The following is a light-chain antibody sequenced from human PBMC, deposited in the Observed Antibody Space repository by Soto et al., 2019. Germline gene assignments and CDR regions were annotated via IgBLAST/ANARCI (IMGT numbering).Light chain of an antibody. CDR1: SSNIGAGYD. J-gene: IGLJ1*01. V-gene: IGLV1-40*01. CDR2: GHT. CDR3: QSYDRTLSGCV. Sequence: QSVLTQPPSASGTPGQRVTISCTGSSSNIGAGYDVNWYQQLPGTAPKLLIYGHTNRPSGVPDQFSGSKSGSSASLAITGLQAEAEADYYCQSYDRTLSGCVFGTGTKVTVL.